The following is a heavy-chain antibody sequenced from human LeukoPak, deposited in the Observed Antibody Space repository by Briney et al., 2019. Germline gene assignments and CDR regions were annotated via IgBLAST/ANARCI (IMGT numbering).Heavy chain of an antibody. J-gene: IGHJ4*02. D-gene: IGHD3-3*02. V-gene: IGHV3-53*01. Sequence: PGGSLRLSCAASGFFISSNYMTWVRQAPGEGLDWVSVIHNDGATYYAGSVKGWLTISGDNSKNTLYLQMNSLRVEHTAVYYCAALARDYWGQGTLVTVSS. CDR1: GFFISSNY. CDR3: AALARDY. CDR2: IHNDGAT.